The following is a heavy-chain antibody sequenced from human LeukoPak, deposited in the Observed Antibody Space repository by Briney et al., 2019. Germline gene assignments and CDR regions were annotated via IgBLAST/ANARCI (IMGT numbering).Heavy chain of an antibody. D-gene: IGHD1-20*01. V-gene: IGHV4-38-2*02. CDR1: GYSISSGYY. CDR2: IYHSGST. CDR3: ARELITKADAFDI. J-gene: IGHJ3*02. Sequence: SSETLSLTCTVSGYSISSGYYWGWIRQPPGKGLEWIGSIYHSGSTYYNPSLKSRVTMSVDTSKNQLSLKLTSVTAADTAVYYCARELITKADAFDIWGQGTMVTVSS.